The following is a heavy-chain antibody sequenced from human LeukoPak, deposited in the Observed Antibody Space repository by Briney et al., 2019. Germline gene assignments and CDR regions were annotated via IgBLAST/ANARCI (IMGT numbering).Heavy chain of an antibody. Sequence: SGTLSLTRAVSLDFISSRNWWSWVRQPPGKGLEWIREIYHSGRTNNNPTLKRRVTIPVDKSKKQFSLRMNSVNDPDNAVYYFARGYDMFTDYHPLDYWGQGTLVTVSS. V-gene: IGHV4-4*02. CDR1: LDFISSRNW. CDR3: ARGYDMFTDYHPLDY. CDR2: IYHSGRT. J-gene: IGHJ4*02. D-gene: IGHD3-9*01.